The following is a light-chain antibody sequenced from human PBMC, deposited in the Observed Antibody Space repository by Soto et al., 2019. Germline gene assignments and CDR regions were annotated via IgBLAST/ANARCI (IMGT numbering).Light chain of an antibody. J-gene: IGLJ2*01. CDR1: SSNIGTNY. Sequence: VLTQPPSASGTPGQRVTISCSGSSSNIGTNYVYWYQQLPGTAPKLLIYSNNQRPSGVPDRFSGSKSGTSASLAISGLRSEDEADYYCAAWDDSLRGPVFGGGTQLTVL. CDR3: AAWDDSLRGPV. CDR2: SNN. V-gene: IGLV1-47*02.